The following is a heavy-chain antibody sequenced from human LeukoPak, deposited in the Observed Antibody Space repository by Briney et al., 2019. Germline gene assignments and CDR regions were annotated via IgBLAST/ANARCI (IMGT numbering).Heavy chain of an antibody. CDR1: GFTVSTNY. Sequence: GGSLRLSCVVSGFTVSTNYMSWVRQAPGKGLEWVSLIYSGGSTYYADSVKGRFTISRDNSKNTLYLQMNSLRAEDTAVYYCARVGYFAGYYWGQGTLVTVSS. D-gene: IGHD3-9*01. CDR2: IYSGGST. J-gene: IGHJ4*02. CDR3: ARVGYFAGYY. V-gene: IGHV3-53*01.